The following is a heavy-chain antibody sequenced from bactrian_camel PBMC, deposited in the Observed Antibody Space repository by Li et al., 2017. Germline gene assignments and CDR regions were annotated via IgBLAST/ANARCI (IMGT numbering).Heavy chain of an antibody. V-gene: IGHV3S1*01. D-gene: IGHD2*01. CDR2: ISSGDTT. CDR1: GVPYSDCA. Sequence: VQLVESGGGLVQPGGSLRLSCVASGVPYSDCAMAWVRQAPGKGLEWVSAISSGDTTYYADSVKGRFTISRDNAKNTVYLQMDGLKSEDTAMYYCTIDLNWSGSCGRGTQVTVS. J-gene: IGHJ4*01.